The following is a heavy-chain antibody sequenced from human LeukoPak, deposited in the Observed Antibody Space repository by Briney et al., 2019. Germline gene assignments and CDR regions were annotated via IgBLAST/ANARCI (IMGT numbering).Heavy chain of an antibody. J-gene: IGHJ4*02. V-gene: IGHV4-59*04. CDR3: ARQGLGVGATTFDY. Sequence: PSETLSLTCTVSGGSISSYYWSWIRQPAGKGLEWIGNIYYGGTTYYKPSLKSRVTISVDTSKNQFSLKLSSVTAADTAVYYCARQGLGVGATTFDYWGQGTLVTVSS. CDR2: IYYGGTT. D-gene: IGHD1-26*01. CDR1: GGSISSYY.